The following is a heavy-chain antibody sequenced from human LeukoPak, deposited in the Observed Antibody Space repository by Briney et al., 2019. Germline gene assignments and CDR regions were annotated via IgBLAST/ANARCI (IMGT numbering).Heavy chain of an antibody. J-gene: IGHJ6*03. D-gene: IGHD1-7*01. CDR3: ARAPINWNYGSYYYYMDV. Sequence: ASVKVSCKASGYTFTSYDINWVRQATGQGLEWMGWMNPNSGNTGYAQKFQGRVTMTRNTSISTACMELSSLRSEDTAVYYCARAPINWNYGSYYYYMDVWGKGTTVTVSS. CDR1: GYTFTSYD. CDR2: MNPNSGNT. V-gene: IGHV1-8*01.